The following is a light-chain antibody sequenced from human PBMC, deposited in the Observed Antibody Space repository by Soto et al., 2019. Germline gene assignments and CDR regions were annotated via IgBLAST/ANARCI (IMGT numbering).Light chain of an antibody. Sequence: DIQMTQSPSSLSASVGDRVTITCRASQSISSYLNWYQQKPGKAPKLLIYAASSLQSGVPSRFSGSGSGTDFTLTISSLQPEDFASYYCQQSYSTPYTFGQGTELEIK. J-gene: IGKJ2*01. CDR3: QQSYSTPYT. CDR2: AAS. CDR1: QSISSY. V-gene: IGKV1-39*01.